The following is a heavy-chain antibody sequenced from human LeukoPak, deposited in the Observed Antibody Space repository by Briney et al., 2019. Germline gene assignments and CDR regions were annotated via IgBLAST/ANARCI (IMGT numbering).Heavy chain of an antibody. J-gene: IGHJ5*02. CDR1: GFTFSNSW. CDR3: ARAYSSPNWFDP. D-gene: IGHD6-13*01. V-gene: IGHV3-7*04. CDR2: IKEDGSEK. Sequence: GGSLRLSCAASGFTFSNSWMSWVRQAPGKGLEWVANIKEDGSEKYYVDSVKGRFTISRDNAKSSLYLQMNSLRAEDTAVYDCARAYSSPNWFDPWGQGTLVTVSS.